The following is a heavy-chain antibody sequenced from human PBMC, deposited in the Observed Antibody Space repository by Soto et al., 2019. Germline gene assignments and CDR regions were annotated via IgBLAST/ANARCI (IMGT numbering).Heavy chain of an antibody. D-gene: IGHD2-15*01. V-gene: IGHV4-34*01. CDR2: INHSGST. J-gene: IGHJ4*02. Sequence: SETLSLTCAVYGGSFSGYYWSWIRQPPGKGLEWIGEINHSGSTNYNPSLKSRVTISVDTSKNQFSLKLSSVTAADTAVYYCARPIRPGYCSGGSCYPFDFWGQGTLVTVSS. CDR1: GGSFSGYY. CDR3: ARPIRPGYCSGGSCYPFDF.